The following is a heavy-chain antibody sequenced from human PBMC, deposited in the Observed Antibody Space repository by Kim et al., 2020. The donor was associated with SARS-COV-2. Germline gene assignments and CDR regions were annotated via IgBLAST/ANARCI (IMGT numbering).Heavy chain of an antibody. CDR1: GFTFSSYV. D-gene: IGHD2-2*01. CDR2: ISGSGGST. Sequence: GGSLRLSCAASGFTFSSYVMSWVRQAPGKGLEWVSAISGSGGSTYYADSVKGRFTISRDNSKNTLYLQMNSLRAEDTAVYYCAKYEYQLIFGYWGQGTLVTVSS. J-gene: IGHJ4*02. V-gene: IGHV3-23*01. CDR3: AKYEYQLIFGY.